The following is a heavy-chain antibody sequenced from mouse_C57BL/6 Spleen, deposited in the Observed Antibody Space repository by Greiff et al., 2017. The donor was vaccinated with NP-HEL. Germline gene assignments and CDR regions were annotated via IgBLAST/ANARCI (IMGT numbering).Heavy chain of an antibody. J-gene: IGHJ1*03. Sequence: QVQLKESGAELVKPGASVKMSCKASGYTFTSYWITWVKQRPGQGLEWIGDIYPGSGSTNYNEKFKSKATLTVDTSSSTAYMQLSSLTSEDSAVYYCARSYYYGSSYGWYFDVWGTGTTVTVSS. CDR2: IYPGSGST. V-gene: IGHV1-55*01. CDR1: GYTFTSYW. CDR3: ARSYYYGSSYGWYFDV. D-gene: IGHD1-1*01.